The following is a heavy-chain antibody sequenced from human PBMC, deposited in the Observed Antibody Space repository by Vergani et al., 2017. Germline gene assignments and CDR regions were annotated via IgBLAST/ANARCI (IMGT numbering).Heavy chain of an antibody. CDR1: GFTFSGSA. D-gene: IGHD6-19*01. CDR2: IRDKTYNYAT. V-gene: IGHV3-73*01. J-gene: IGHJ5*02. Sequence: EVLLVESGGGLVQPGESLRLSCAASGFTFSGSAMHWVRQTSGKGLEWIGRIRDKTYNYATAYAVSGKGRFIISRDDSKKTAYLQMNRLTIEDTAVYYCASDTHSGQRADRWGQGILVTVTS. CDR3: ASDTHSGQRADR.